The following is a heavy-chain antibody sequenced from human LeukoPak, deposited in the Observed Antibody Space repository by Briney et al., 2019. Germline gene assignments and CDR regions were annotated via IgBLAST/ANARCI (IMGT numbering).Heavy chain of an antibody. CDR2: ISFTGVNI. CDR1: GFTFSDYY. D-gene: IGHD6-19*01. CDR3: ARGGYSRGWDY. J-gene: IGHJ4*02. V-gene: IGHV3-11*01. Sequence: GGSLRLSCAASGFTFSDYYMSWIRQAPGKGLEWVSYISFTGVNIYYADSVKDRFTISRDNTKNSLYLEMNSLRAEDSAVYYCARGGYSRGWDYWGQGTLVTVSS.